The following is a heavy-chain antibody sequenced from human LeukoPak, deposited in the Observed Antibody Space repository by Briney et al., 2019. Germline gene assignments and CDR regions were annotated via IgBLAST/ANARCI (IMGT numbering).Heavy chain of an antibody. J-gene: IGHJ4*02. CDR3: ARETDSSARFDY. D-gene: IGHD6-25*01. CDR1: GGPISTYY. CDR2: VYISGAT. Sequence: PSETLSLTCTVSGGPISTYYWTWIRRPAGKGLEWIGRVYISGATDFSPSLKSRVTMSVDTPKNQVSLLLNSVTAADTAMYFCARETDSSARFDYWGQGILVTVS. V-gene: IGHV4-4*07.